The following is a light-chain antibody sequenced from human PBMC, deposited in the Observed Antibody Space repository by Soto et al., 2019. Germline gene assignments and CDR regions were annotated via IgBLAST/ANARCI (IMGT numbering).Light chain of an antibody. J-gene: IGKJ4*01. CDR1: QSVSSY. Sequence: EIVLTQSPATLSLSPGERATLSCRASQSVSSYLAWYHQKPGQAPRLLIYDASSSATAIPARFSGSGCGTDFTLTISSLEPEDVAVYYCQQRSNWPPLTFGGGTKVEIK. CDR2: DAS. V-gene: IGKV3-11*01. CDR3: QQRSNWPPLT.